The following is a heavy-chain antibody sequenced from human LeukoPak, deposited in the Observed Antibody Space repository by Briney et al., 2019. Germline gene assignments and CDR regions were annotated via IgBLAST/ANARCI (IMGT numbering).Heavy chain of an antibody. CDR3: ARNNGMDV. CDR1: GFALSSHW. Sequence: VGSLRLSCAASGFALSSHWMTWVRQVPGRGPEWVANVNRDGSETYYLDSVKGRFTISKDNAKNSLYLQMNSLRAEDTALYHCARNNGMDVWGQGTTVIVSS. CDR2: VNRDGSET. J-gene: IGHJ6*02. V-gene: IGHV3-7*03.